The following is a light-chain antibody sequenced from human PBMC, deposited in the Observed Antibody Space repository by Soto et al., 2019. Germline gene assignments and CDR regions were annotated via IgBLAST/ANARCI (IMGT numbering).Light chain of an antibody. Sequence: DIQMTQSPSTLSASVGDRVTITCRASQSISSWLAWYQQKPGKAPKLLIYDASSLESGVPSRFSGSGSGTEFTLTISSLQPDDFATYYCQQNNSNPLTFGEGTKVEIK. CDR3: QQNNSNPLT. CDR1: QSISSW. CDR2: DAS. J-gene: IGKJ4*02. V-gene: IGKV1-5*01.